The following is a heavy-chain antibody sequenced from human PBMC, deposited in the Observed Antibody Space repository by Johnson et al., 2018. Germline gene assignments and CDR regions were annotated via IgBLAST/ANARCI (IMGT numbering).Heavy chain of an antibody. D-gene: IGHD2-2*01. CDR2: IYYSGST. CDR3: ARGVGYCSSTSCSQGPYYYYGMDV. Sequence: QVQLQESGPGLVKPSETLSLTCTVSGGSISSYSWSWIRQPPGKGLEWLGYIYYSGSTNYNPSLKNRVTITVDPSNNQFSLKLSSVTAADTAGYYCARGVGYCSSTSCSQGPYYYYGMDVWGQGTTVTVSS. J-gene: IGHJ6*02. V-gene: IGHV4-59*01. CDR1: GGSISSYS.